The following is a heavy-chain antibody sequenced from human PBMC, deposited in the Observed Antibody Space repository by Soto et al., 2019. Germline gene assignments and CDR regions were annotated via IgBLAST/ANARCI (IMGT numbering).Heavy chain of an antibody. J-gene: IGHJ5*02. V-gene: IGHV3-30-3*01. Sequence: PLVESGGGVVQPGGSLRLSCVASGFTFSTYAMHWVRQAPGKGLEWVAIVSYDGSKKYYGDSVKGRFTISRDNSKNTLYLQMISLRADDTAVYYCARDVAGKNWFDPWGQGTQVTVSS. CDR2: VSYDGSKK. D-gene: IGHD6-19*01. CDR1: GFTFSTYA. CDR3: ARDVAGKNWFDP.